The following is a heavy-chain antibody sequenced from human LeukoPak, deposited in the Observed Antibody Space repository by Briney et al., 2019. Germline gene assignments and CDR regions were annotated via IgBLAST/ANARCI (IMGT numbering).Heavy chain of an antibody. CDR1: GGSISSYY. Sequence: SETLSLTCTVSGGSISSYYWSWIRQPPGKGLEWIGYIYYSGSTNYNPSLKSRVTISVDTSKNQFSLKLSSVTAADTAVYYCARGAVDSSGWYYFDYWGQGTLVTVSS. CDR2: IYYSGST. D-gene: IGHD6-19*01. V-gene: IGHV4-59*12. CDR3: ARGAVDSSGWYYFDY. J-gene: IGHJ4*02.